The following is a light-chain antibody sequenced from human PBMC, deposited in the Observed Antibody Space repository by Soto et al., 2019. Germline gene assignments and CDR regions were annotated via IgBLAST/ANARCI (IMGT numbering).Light chain of an antibody. Sequence: QSALTQPPSASGSPGQSVTISCTGTSSDVGGYNYVSWYQHHPGKAPQLIIYEVSERPSGVPDRFSGSKSGNTASLTVSGIQVEYGADTYSGSYEDSNILVSGTGPKLTVL. J-gene: IGLJ1*01. CDR2: EVS. V-gene: IGLV2-8*01. CDR3: GSYEDSNILV. CDR1: SSDVGGYNY.